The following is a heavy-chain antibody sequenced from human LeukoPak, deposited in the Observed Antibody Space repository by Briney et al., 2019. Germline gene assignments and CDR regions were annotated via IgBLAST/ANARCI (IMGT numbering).Heavy chain of an antibody. CDR1: GFTFSDHA. CDR3: ARGPDQQWLAYYYYGMDV. J-gene: IGHJ6*02. V-gene: IGHV4-34*01. Sequence: PGGSLRLSCAASGFTFSDHAMSWVRQAPAKGLEWIGEINHSGSTNYNPSLKSRVTISVDTSKNQFSLKLSSVTAADTAVYYCARGPDQQWLAYYYYGMDVWGQGTTVTVSS. D-gene: IGHD6-19*01. CDR2: INHSGST.